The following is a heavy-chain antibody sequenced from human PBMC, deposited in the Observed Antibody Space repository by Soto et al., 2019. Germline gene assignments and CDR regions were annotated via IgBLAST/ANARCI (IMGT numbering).Heavy chain of an antibody. CDR3: AKQQLMVYSGYGMDV. V-gene: IGHV3-11*01. CDR2: ISSGGRDI. Sequence: RLSCVASGFTFSDNYMSWIRQAPGKGLEWVSYISSGGRDIYYADSVNGRFTVSRDNAKNSLYLQMNSLRAEDSAVYYCAKQQLMVYSGYGMDVWGQGTTVTVSS. CDR1: GFTFSDNY. J-gene: IGHJ6*02. D-gene: IGHD2-8*01.